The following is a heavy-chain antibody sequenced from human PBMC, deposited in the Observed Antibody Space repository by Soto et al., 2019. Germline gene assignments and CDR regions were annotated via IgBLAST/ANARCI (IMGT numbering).Heavy chain of an antibody. D-gene: IGHD3-22*01. CDR2: LIPIFGTA. V-gene: IGHV1-69*06. J-gene: IGHJ5*02. Sequence: QVQLVQSGAEVKKPGSSVKVSCKASGGTFSSYAISWVRQAPGQGLEWMGGLIPIFGTANYAQKFQGRVTITADKTTSTAYMELSSLRSEDKAVYYCARDYPDHYDSSGYYSGGWFDPWGQGTLVTVSS. CDR1: GGTFSSYA. CDR3: ARDYPDHYDSSGYYSGGWFDP.